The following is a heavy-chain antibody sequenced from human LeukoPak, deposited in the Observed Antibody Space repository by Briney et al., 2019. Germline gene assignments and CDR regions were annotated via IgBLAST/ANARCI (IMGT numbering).Heavy chain of an antibody. CDR2: ISAYNGNT. Sequence: ASVKLTRKGSGYTFTSYRISWVRLAHAQGLEWMGWISAYNGNTNDAQTPQGRLSMTTDTSTSTAYMELRSLRSDDTAVYYCARAQDWFDPWGQGTLVTVSS. V-gene: IGHV1-18*01. CDR1: GYTFTSYR. J-gene: IGHJ5*02. CDR3: ARAQDWFDP.